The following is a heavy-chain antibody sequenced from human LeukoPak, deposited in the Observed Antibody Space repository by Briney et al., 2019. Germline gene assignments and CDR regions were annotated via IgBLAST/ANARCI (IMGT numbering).Heavy chain of an antibody. CDR2: IIPIFGTA. CDR3: ARVVYDILTGYYKGGFDY. D-gene: IGHD3-9*01. J-gene: IGHJ4*02. Sequence: ASVKVSCKASGGTFSSYAISWVRQAPGQGLEWMGGIIPIFGTANYAQKFQGRVMITTDESTSTAYMELSSLRSEDTAVYYCARVVYDILTGYYKGGFDYWGQGTLVTVSS. V-gene: IGHV1-69*05. CDR1: GGTFSSYA.